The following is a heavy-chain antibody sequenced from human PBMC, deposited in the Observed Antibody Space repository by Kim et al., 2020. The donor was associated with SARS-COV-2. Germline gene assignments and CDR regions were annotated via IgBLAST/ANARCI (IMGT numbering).Heavy chain of an antibody. Sequence: SETLSLTCTVSGGSISSSSFYWAWIRQPPGKGLEYIGSIYYAGLTYHNPSLERRVTMSVDTSTNTFSLQLNSVTAADTAVYYCARVRKRGIRGGAFHVWG. CDR2: IYYAGLT. J-gene: IGHJ3*01. CDR1: GGSISSSSFY. CDR3: ARVRKRGIRGGAFHV. D-gene: IGHD3-10*01. V-gene: IGHV4-39*02.